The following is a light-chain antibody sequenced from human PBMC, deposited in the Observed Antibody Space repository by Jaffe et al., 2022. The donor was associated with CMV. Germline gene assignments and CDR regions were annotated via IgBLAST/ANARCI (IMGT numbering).Light chain of an antibody. J-gene: IGLJ2*01. Sequence: SYELTQPPSVSVSPGQTASITCSGDKLGDKYVCWYQQKPGQSPALVIFQNNKRPSGIPERFSGSKSGNTATLTISGSQAMDEADYYCQAWDSSAVVFGGGTKLTVL. CDR3: QAWDSSAVV. V-gene: IGLV3-1*01. CDR2: QNN. CDR1: KLGDKY.